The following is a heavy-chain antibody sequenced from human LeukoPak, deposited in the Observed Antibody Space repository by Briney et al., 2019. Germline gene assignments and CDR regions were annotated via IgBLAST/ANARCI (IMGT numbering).Heavy chain of an antibody. CDR2: ISGSGGRP. J-gene: IGHJ4*02. V-gene: IGHV3-23*01. CDR1: GITLSNYG. Sequence: GGSLRLSCAVSGITLSNYGMNWVRQAPGKGLEWVAGISGSGGRPNYADSVKGRFTISRDNAKNTLYLQMNSLRAEDTAVYYCARASQSHRSGSYPANWGQGTLVTVSS. D-gene: IGHD1-26*01. CDR3: ARASQSHRSGSYPAN.